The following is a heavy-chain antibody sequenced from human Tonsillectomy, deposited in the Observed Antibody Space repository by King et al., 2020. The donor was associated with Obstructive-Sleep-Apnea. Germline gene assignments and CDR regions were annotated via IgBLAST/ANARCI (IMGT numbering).Heavy chain of an antibody. CDR3: TSALGTRALRDNWFDL. CDR1: GLSFNDYD. D-gene: IGHD6-13*01. J-gene: IGHJ5*02. Sequence: VQLVESGGGLVKPGGSLRLSCAASGLSFNDYDMNWVRQAPGKGLEWVSFITTTSHYIYYADSVKGRFTISRDNANNLLYLHMNSLRAEDTAMYYCTSALGTRALRDNWFDLWGQGTLVTVSS. V-gene: IGHV3-21*06. CDR2: ITTTSHYI.